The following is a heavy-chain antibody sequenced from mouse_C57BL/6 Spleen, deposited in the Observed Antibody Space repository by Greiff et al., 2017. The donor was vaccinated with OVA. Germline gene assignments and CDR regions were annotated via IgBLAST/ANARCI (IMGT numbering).Heavy chain of an antibody. CDR1: GYSITSGYY. CDR3: ARDWYYGSSSYWCFDV. J-gene: IGHJ1*03. D-gene: IGHD1-1*01. V-gene: IGHV3-6*01. Sequence: VQLKESGPGLVKPSQSLSLTCSVTGYSITSGYYWNWIRQFPGNKLEWMGYISYDGSNNYNPSLKNRISITRDTSKNQFFLKLNSVTTEDTATYYCARDWYYGSSSYWCFDVWGTGTTVTVSS. CDR2: ISYDGSN.